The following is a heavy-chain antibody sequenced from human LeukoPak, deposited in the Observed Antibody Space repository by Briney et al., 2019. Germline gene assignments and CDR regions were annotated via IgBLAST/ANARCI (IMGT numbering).Heavy chain of an antibody. CDR1: GSFSDHS. CDR3: ASYYSSSWFGGLWY. CDR2: IDEKRRT. Sequence: SETLSLTCAVYGSFSDHSWSWVRQPPGKGLEWIGEIDEKRRTSYSPSLTSRVTMSVDTSKNQFSLKLSSVTAADTAVYYCASYYSSSWFGGLWYWGQGTLVTVSS. D-gene: IGHD6-13*01. J-gene: IGHJ4*02. V-gene: IGHV4-34*01.